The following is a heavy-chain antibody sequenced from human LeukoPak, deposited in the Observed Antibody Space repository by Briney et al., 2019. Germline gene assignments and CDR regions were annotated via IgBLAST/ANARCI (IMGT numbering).Heavy chain of an antibody. D-gene: IGHD5-12*01. Sequence: ASVKVSCKAAGYTSISYYLHWVRQAPGQGGEWMGWINPNSGGKNNLQKVQGRATLTRDTSISTAYMELTRLTSDDTAVYFCARKSTGYDFDYWCQGALVTVSS. CDR2: INPNSGGK. CDR1: GYTSISYY. V-gene: IGHV1-2*02. J-gene: IGHJ4*02. CDR3: ARKSTGYDFDY.